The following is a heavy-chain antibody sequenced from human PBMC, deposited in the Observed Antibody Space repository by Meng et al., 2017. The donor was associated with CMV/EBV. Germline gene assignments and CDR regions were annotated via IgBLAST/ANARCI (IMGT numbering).Heavy chain of an antibody. V-gene: IGHV3-7*01. J-gene: IGHJ6*02. Sequence: GGSLRLSCAASGFTFSSYWISWVRQAPGKGLEWVANIKQDVSEKYYVDSVKGRFTISRDNAKNSLYLQMNSLRDEDTAVYYCAREEDYYGMDVWGQGTTVTVSS. CDR3: AREEDYYGMDV. CDR1: GFTFSSYW. CDR2: IKQDVSEK.